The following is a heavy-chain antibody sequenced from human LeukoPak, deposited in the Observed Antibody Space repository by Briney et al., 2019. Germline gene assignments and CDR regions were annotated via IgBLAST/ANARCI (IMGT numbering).Heavy chain of an antibody. CDR3: ARVNINNWHSCDY. CDR2: IYHSGSP. V-gene: IGHV4-4*02. CDR1: GGSISSNNW. D-gene: IGHD1-1*01. Sequence: PSGTLSLTCAVSGGSISSNNWWGWVRQPPGQGLAWIGEIYHSGSPNYSPSLKSRVTISVDKSRNHFSLNLSSVTAADTAVYYCARVNINNWHSCDYWGQGTLVTVSS. J-gene: IGHJ4*02.